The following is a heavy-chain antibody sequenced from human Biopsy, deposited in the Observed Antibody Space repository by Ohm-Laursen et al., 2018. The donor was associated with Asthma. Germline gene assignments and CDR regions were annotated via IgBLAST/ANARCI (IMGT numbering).Heavy chain of an antibody. J-gene: IGHJ4*02. CDR2: VIPFYGTA. CDR3: ARDYDGDYVQRHLPLAY. V-gene: IGHV1-69*13. Sequence: SVKVSCKTSGDTFRTSAFSWVRQAPGQGLEWMGRVIPFYGTATYAQNFQGRLTLTADESTSTAYMELSSLRSEDTAVYFCARDYDGDYVQRHLPLAYWGQGTLVTVSS. CDR1: GDTFRTSA. D-gene: IGHD4-17*01.